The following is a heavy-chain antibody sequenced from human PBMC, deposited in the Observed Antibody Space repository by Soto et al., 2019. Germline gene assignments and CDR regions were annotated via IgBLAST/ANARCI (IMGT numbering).Heavy chain of an antibody. CDR3: ARRYCSGGSCYQNYYGMDV. CDR2: INPNSGGT. V-gene: IGHV1-2*02. CDR1: GYTFTGYY. J-gene: IGHJ6*02. D-gene: IGHD2-15*01. Sequence: QVQLVQSGAEVKKPGASVKVSCKASGYTFTGYYMHWVRQAPGQGLEWMGWINPNSGGTNYAQKFQGRVTMTRDTSISTAYIELSRLRSDDTAVYYCARRYCSGGSCYQNYYGMDVWGQGTTVTVSS.